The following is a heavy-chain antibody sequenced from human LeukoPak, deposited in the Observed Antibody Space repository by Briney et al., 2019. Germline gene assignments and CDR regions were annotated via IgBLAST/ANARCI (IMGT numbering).Heavy chain of an antibody. J-gene: IGHJ4*02. CDR2: INHSGST. Sequence: SETLSLTCAVYGGSFSNYYWTWIRQPPGKGLEWIGEINHSGSTYYNASLKSRVTISIDTSKNQISLRLTSVTATDTAMYYCARQTGSGLFTLPGGQGTLVTVSS. V-gene: IGHV4-34*01. CDR1: GGSFSNYY. D-gene: IGHD3/OR15-3a*01. CDR3: ARQTGSGLFTLP.